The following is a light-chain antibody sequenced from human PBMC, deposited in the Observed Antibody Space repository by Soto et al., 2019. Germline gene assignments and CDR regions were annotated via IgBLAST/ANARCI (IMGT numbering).Light chain of an antibody. V-gene: IGKV3D-15*01. CDR3: QQSNNWPPWT. CDR2: GAS. Sequence: EIVMTQSPATLSVSPGERATLSCRASQSVSSNLAWYQQKPGQAPRLLIYGASIRATGIPARFSGSGSGTEFTLTISSLQSEYFAVYYCQQSNNWPPWTFGQGTKVEIK. J-gene: IGKJ1*01. CDR1: QSVSSN.